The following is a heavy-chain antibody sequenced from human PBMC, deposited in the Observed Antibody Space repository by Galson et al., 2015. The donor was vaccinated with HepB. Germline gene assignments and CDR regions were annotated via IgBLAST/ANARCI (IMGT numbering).Heavy chain of an antibody. CDR2: INTDNGNT. J-gene: IGHJ6*02. V-gene: IGHV1-3*04. Sequence: SVKVSCKASGYTFTTYAIHWVRQAPGQRLEWMGWINTDNGNTEYSQNFQGRVTVTRNTSASTAYMELSSLRYEDTAVYYCARDAAAPGGVVVPAAMLGWDYYYYYGMDVWGQGTTVTVSS. CDR3: ARDAAAPGGVVVPAAMLGWDYYYYYGMDV. D-gene: IGHD2-2*01. CDR1: GYTFTTYA.